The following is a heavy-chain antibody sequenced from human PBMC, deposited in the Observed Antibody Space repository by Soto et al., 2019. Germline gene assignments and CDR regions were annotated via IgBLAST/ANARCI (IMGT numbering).Heavy chain of an antibody. CDR3: ARDSVYGGNPPPFDY. Sequence: GSLRLSCAASGFTFSSYSMNWVRQAPGKGLEWVSFISTGSSYIYYADSVKGRFTISRDNAKNSLYLRMNSLRADDTAVYYCARDSVYGGNPPPFDYWGQGTLVTVSS. V-gene: IGHV3-21*01. J-gene: IGHJ4*02. CDR1: GFTFSSYS. D-gene: IGHD4-17*01. CDR2: ISTGSSYI.